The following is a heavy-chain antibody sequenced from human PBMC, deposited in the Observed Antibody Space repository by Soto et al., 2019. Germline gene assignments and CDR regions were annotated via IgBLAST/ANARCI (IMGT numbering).Heavy chain of an antibody. V-gene: IGHV1-8*01. D-gene: IGHD1-1*01. CDR1: GYTFTSYD. J-gene: IGHJ4*02. CDR3: ARRAETNGWNGFGADKYYFDF. CDR2: MNPNTGNS. Sequence: ASVKVSCKASGYTFTSYDIYWVRQATGQGLERMGWMNPNTGNSGYAQKFQGRVTMTSDTSISTAHMELSSLRSEDTAVYYCARRAETNGWNGFGADKYYFDFWGQGTLVTVSS.